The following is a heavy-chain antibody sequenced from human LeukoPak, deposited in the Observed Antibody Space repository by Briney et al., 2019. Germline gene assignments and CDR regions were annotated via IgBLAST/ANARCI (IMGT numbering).Heavy chain of an antibody. J-gene: IGHJ4*02. Sequence: SETLSLTCAVYGGSFSGYYWSWIRQPPGKGLEWIGEINHSGSTNYNPSLKSRVTISVDTSKNQFSLKLSSVTAADTAVYYCARVSSGSSVFDYWGQGTLVTVSS. CDR2: INHSGST. CDR3: ARVSSGSSVFDY. V-gene: IGHV4-34*01. D-gene: IGHD3-10*01. CDR1: GGSFSGYY.